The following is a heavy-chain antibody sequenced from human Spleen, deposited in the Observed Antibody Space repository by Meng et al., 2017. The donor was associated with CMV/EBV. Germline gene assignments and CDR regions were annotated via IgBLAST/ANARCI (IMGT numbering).Heavy chain of an antibody. Sequence: ASVKVSCKASGYTFTSFGISWVREAPGQGLEWMAWISPYNGDTKYEQKFQDRVTMTTDTSTTTAYMELRSLRSDDKAVYYCARDGTWAAAAGYFDYLGQGTLVTVSS. J-gene: IGHJ4*02. D-gene: IGHD6-13*01. V-gene: IGHV1-18*01. CDR2: ISPYNGDT. CDR3: ARDGTWAAAAGYFDY. CDR1: GYTFTSFG.